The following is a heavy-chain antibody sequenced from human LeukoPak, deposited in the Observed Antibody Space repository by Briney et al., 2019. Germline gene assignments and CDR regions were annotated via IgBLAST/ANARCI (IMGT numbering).Heavy chain of an antibody. Sequence: GRSLRLSCAASGFTFDDYAMHWVRQAPGKGLEWVSGISWNSGSIGYADSVKGRFTISRDNAKNTLYLQMNSLRAEDTAVYFCARVSGPGMNEYFRLWGQGTLVTVSS. V-gene: IGHV3-9*01. D-gene: IGHD3-10*01. J-gene: IGHJ1*01. CDR2: ISWNSGSI. CDR1: GFTFDDYA. CDR3: ARVSGPGMNEYFRL.